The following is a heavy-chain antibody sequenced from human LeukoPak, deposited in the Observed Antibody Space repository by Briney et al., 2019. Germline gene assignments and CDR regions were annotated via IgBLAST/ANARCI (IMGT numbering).Heavy chain of an antibody. J-gene: IGHJ3*02. Sequence: PGGSLRLSCAASGFTFSSYEMNWVRQAPGKGLDWVSYISSSGSTIYYADSVKGRFTISRDNAKNSLYLQMNSLRAEDTAVYYCASGTGIDAFDIWGQGTMVTVSS. CDR3: ASGTGIDAFDI. V-gene: IGHV3-48*03. CDR2: ISSSGSTI. D-gene: IGHD7-27*01. CDR1: GFTFSSYE.